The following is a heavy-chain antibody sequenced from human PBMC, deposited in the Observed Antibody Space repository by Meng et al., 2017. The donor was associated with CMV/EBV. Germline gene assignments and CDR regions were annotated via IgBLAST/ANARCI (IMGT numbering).Heavy chain of an antibody. V-gene: IGHV1-69*10. J-gene: IGHJ3*01. Sequence: SAKVSCKASGGTSNTYTFTWVRQPPGRGLEWMGGIIPYLDEPNYAQTFQGRVTITSDRSTAAYMELRSLRSENTAVYFCAGRGPYGRVLDVWGQGTLVTVSS. D-gene: IGHD3-10*01. CDR1: GGTSNTYT. CDR2: IIPYLDEP. CDR3: AGRGPYGRVLDV.